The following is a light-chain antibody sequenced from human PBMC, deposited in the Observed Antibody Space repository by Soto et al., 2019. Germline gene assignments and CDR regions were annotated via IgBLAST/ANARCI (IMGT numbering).Light chain of an antibody. Sequence: DIQMTQSPPSLSASVGDRVTITCRASQTISTYLNWYQQKPGKAPKRLIFAASSLESGVPSRVSGSGSGTDFTLTIGSLQPEEFAFYYCQQTFSTPYTFGQGTKLDIK. J-gene: IGKJ2*01. CDR1: QTISTY. CDR3: QQTFSTPYT. CDR2: AAS. V-gene: IGKV1-39*01.